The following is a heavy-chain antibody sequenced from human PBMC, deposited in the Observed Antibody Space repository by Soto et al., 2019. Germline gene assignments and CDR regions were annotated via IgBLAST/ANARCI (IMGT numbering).Heavy chain of an antibody. Sequence: QVQLVESGGGVVQPGRSLRLSCAASGFTFSSYGMHGVRQAPGKGLEWVAVISYDGSNKYYADSVKGRFTISRDNSKNTLYLQMNSLRAEDTAVYYCAKEERLGWFGELSPSHFDYWGQGTLVTVSS. CDR1: GFTFSSYG. J-gene: IGHJ4*02. CDR2: ISYDGSNK. V-gene: IGHV3-30*18. D-gene: IGHD3-10*01. CDR3: AKEERLGWFGELSPSHFDY.